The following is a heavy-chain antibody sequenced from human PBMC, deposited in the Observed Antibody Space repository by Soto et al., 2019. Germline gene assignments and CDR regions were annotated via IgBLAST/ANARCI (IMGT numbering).Heavy chain of an antibody. CDR1: GYTFTSYY. D-gene: IGHD1-26*01. CDR2: INPSGGST. V-gene: IGHV1-46*01. CDR3: ARRIVGATHAFDI. J-gene: IGHJ3*02. Sequence: ASVKVSCKASGYTFTSYYMHCVRQAPGQGLEWMGIINPSGGSTSYAQKFQGRVTMTRDTSTSTVYMELSSLRSEDTAVYYCARRIVGATHAFDIWGQGTMVTVSS.